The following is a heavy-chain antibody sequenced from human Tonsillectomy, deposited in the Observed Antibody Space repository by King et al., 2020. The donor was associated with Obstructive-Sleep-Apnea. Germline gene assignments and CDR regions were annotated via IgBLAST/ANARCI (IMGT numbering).Heavy chain of an antibody. J-gene: IGHJ4*02. V-gene: IGHV1-8*01. CDR3: ARGGTYFDFAGYV. D-gene: IGHD3-9*01. CDR2: MNPKSGST. CDR1: GYTFMTYD. Sequence: HVQLVQSGAEVKKPGASVKVSCKASGYTFMTYDINWLRQAPGQGLEWMGWMNPKSGSTGNSMKFQGRVTMTRDTSTNTAYMELSSLTSGDTAFYYCARGGTYFDFAGYVWGQGSLVIVAS.